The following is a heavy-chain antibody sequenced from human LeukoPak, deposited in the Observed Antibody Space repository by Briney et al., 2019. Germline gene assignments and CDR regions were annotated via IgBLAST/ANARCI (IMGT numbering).Heavy chain of an antibody. J-gene: IGHJ2*01. CDR2: VNVDGST. CDR1: GFTFSNAW. CDR3: ARGAKGYWYFDL. Sequence: GGSLRLSCAASGFTFSNAWMSWVRQAPGKGLVWVSRVNVDGSTYYADSVKGRFTVSRDNAENTLYLQVNSLGDEDTAVYYCARGAKGYWYFDLWGRGTLVTVSS. V-gene: IGHV3-74*01.